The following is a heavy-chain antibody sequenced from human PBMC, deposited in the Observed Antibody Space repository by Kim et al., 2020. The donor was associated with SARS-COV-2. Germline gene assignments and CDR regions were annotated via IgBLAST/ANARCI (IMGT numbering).Heavy chain of an antibody. V-gene: IGHV3-23*01. CDR1: GFTFSSYA. J-gene: IGHJ4*02. CDR3: AKDRWYYYDSSGYYYPDYYFGY. Sequence: GGSLRLSCAASGFTFSSYAMSWVRQAPGKGLEWVSAISGSGGSTYYADSVKGRFTISRDNSKNTLYLQMNSLRAEDTAVYYCAKDRWYYYDSSGYYYPDYYFGYWGQGTLVTVSS. D-gene: IGHD3-22*01. CDR2: ISGSGGST.